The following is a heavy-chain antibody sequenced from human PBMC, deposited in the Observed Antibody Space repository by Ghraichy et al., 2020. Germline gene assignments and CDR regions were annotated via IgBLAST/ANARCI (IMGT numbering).Heavy chain of an antibody. CDR3: AKWPFGELFLDS. Sequence: SETLSLTCAVFGGSISSSIWWNWVRQPPGKGLEWIGEIYHSGSSNYNPSLKSRVTMSVDKSKNQLSLNLTSVTAADTAVYYCAKWPFGELFLDSWGQGILVTVSS. J-gene: IGHJ4*02. CDR1: GGSISSSIW. V-gene: IGHV4-4*02. D-gene: IGHD3-10*01. CDR2: IYHSGSS.